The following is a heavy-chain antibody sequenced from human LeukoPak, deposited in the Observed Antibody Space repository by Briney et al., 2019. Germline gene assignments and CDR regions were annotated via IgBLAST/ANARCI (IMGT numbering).Heavy chain of an antibody. D-gene: IGHD6-13*01. CDR3: ARWSAAAAGDYYYYYGMDV. Sequence: PSETLSLTCTVSGGSISSYYWRWIRQPPGKGLEWIAYIYYSGSTNYNPSLKSRVTISVDTSKNQFSLKLSSVTAADTAVYYCARWSAAAAGDYYYYYGMDVWGQGTTVTVSS. J-gene: IGHJ6*02. CDR1: GGSISSYY. CDR2: IYYSGST. V-gene: IGHV4-59*01.